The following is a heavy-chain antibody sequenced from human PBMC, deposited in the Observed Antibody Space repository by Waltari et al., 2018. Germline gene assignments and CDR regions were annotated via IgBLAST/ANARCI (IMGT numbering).Heavy chain of an antibody. CDR1: GGSISSSSYY. CDR2: IYYSGST. J-gene: IGHJ4*02. Sequence: QLQLQESGPGLVKPSETLSLTCTVSGGSISSSSYYWGWIRQPPGKGLEWIGSIYYSGSTYYNPSLKSRVTISVDTSKNQFSLELSSVTAEDTAVYYCARYSSSSWYLFDYWGQGTLVTVSS. D-gene: IGHD6-13*01. CDR3: ARYSSSSWYLFDY. V-gene: IGHV4-39*07.